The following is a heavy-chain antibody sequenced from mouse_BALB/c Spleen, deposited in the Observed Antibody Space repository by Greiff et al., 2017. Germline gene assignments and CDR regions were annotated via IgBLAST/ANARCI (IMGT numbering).Heavy chain of an antibody. CDR2: IYPGDGDT. V-gene: IGHV1-87*01. Sequence: QVQLKQSGAELARPGASVKLSCKASGYTFTSYWMQWVKQRPGQGLEWIGAIYPGDGDTRYTQKFKGKATLTADKSSSTAYMQLSSLASEDSAVYYCTRSDYDGGAWFAYWGQGTLVTVSA. J-gene: IGHJ3*01. D-gene: IGHD2-4*01. CDR3: TRSDYDGGAWFAY. CDR1: GYTFTSYW.